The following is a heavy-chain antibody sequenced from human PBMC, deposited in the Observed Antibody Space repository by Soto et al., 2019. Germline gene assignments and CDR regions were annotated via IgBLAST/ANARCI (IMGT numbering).Heavy chain of an antibody. CDR2: IYNSGST. V-gene: IGHV4-34*01. J-gene: IGHJ3*02. Sequence: PSAPLSLTCVVYGWSFSGYYWSWIRQPPGKGLEWIGFIYNSGSTYYNSSLKSRVTISVDRSKNHFFLNLTSVTAADTAVYYCATYRKFFQIWGQGTKVTVSS. CDR3: ATYRKFFQI. CDR1: GWSFSGYY.